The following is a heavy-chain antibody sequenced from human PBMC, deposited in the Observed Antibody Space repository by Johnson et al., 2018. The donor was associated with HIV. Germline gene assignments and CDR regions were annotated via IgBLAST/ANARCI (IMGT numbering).Heavy chain of an antibody. CDR2: ISYDGSNK. Sequence: QVQLVESGGGVVQPGRSLRLSCAASGFTFSSYAMHWVRQAPGKGLEWVAVISYDGSNKYYADSVTGRFTISRDNSKNTLYLQMNSLRAEDTAVYYCARSSPFSSSPFDGFDVWGQGTMVTVSS. J-gene: IGHJ3*01. CDR1: GFTFSSYA. V-gene: IGHV3-30*04. CDR3: ARSSPFSSSPFDGFDV. D-gene: IGHD6-6*01.